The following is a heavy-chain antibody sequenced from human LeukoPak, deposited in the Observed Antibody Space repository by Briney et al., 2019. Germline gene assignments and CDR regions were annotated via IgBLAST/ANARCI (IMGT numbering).Heavy chain of an antibody. V-gene: IGHV1-18*01. CDR1: GYTFTSYG. CDR3: ARDAPHYYDSSGYPDY. D-gene: IGHD3-22*01. Sequence: GASVKVSCKASGYTFTSYGISWVRQAPGQGLEWMGWISAYNGNTNYAQKLQGRVTMTTDTSTSTAYMELRSLRSDDTAVYYCARDAPHYYDSSGYPDYWGQGTLVTVSS. CDR2: ISAYNGNT. J-gene: IGHJ4*02.